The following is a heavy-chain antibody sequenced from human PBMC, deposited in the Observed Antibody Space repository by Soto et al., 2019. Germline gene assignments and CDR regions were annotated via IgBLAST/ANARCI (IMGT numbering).Heavy chain of an antibody. V-gene: IGHV5-51*01. CDR3: AGGGVRGVITRTRDYYGMDV. Sequence: GESLKISCRGFGNSFTSYWIGWGRQMPGKGLEGLGIIYPGDSDTRYSPSFQGQVTISADKSISTAYLQWSSLKASDTAMYYCAGGGVRGVITRTRDYYGMDVWGQGTTVTVSS. D-gene: IGHD3-10*01. CDR2: IYPGDSDT. CDR1: GNSFTSYW. J-gene: IGHJ6*02.